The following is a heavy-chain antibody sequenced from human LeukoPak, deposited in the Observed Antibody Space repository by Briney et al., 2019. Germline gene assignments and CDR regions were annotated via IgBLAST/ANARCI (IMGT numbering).Heavy chain of an antibody. CDR2: IYYSGST. D-gene: IGHD3-16*01. V-gene: IGHV4-59*01. Sequence: GTLSLTCTVSGGSISMYYWSWIRQPPGKGLEGIGYIYYSGSTNYNPSLKSRFTISVDTSKNQFSLKLSSVTAADTAVYYCARDGVLGGLFVWDYWGQGTLVTVSS. J-gene: IGHJ4*02. CDR3: ARDGVLGGLFVWDY. CDR1: GGSISMYY.